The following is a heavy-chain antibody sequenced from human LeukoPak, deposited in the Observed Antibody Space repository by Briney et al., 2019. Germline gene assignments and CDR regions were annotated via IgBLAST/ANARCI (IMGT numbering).Heavy chain of an antibody. Sequence: GGSLRLSCAASGFTVSSNYMSWVRQAPGKGLEWVSVIYSGGSTYYADSVKGRSTISRDNSKNTLYLQMNSLRAEDTAVYYCARDRRYSSSWYFWFDPWGQGTLVTVSS. CDR2: IYSGGST. D-gene: IGHD6-13*01. V-gene: IGHV3-66*01. CDR3: ARDRRYSSSWYFWFDP. CDR1: GFTVSSNY. J-gene: IGHJ5*02.